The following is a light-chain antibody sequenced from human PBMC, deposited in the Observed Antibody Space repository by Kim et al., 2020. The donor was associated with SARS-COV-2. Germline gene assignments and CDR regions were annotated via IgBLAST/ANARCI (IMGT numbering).Light chain of an antibody. CDR3: QQAASFPVT. CDR2: AAS. V-gene: IGKV1-12*01. Sequence: DIQMTQSSSSVSASVGDTVTITCRASQGISHWLAWYQQKPGKAPKLMIYAASILQSGVPSRFSGSGSGTDFALTISSLQPEDFATYYCQQAASFPVTFGGGTKVDIK. J-gene: IGKJ4*01. CDR1: QGISHW.